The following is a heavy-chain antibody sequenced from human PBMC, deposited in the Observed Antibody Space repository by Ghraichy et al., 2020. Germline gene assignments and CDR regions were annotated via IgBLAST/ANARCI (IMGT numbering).Heavy chain of an antibody. CDR2: ISGSGGST. CDR3: AKSLLWEQLLWPYYYYGMDV. J-gene: IGHJ6*02. Sequence: GGSLRLSCAASGFTFSSYAMSWVRQAPGKGLEWVSAISGSGGSTYYADSVKGRFTISRDNSKNTLYLQMNSLRAEDTAVYYCAKSLLWEQLLWPYYYYGMDVWGQGTTVTVSS. V-gene: IGHV3-23*01. CDR1: GFTFSSYA. D-gene: IGHD6-6*01.